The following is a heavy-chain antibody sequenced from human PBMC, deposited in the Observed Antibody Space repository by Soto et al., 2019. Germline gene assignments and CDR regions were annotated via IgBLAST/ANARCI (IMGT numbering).Heavy chain of an antibody. CDR3: ARVMAAMQNWLDP. CDR1: GGSISSIDYF. Sequence: SETLSLTCSVSGGSISSIDYFWSWIRQPPGKGLEWIGFIYHTGTTYYNPSLRSRVTISIDTSKSQSSMKLNSVTAADTAVYYCARVMAAMQNWLDPWGQGTLVTVS. CDR2: IYHTGTT. J-gene: IGHJ5*02. V-gene: IGHV4-30-4*01. D-gene: IGHD2-2*01.